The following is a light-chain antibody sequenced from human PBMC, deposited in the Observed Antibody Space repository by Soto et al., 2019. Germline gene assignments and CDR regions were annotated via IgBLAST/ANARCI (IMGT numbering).Light chain of an antibody. CDR3: QQYSNWLTWT. CDR2: SAS. J-gene: IGKJ1*01. V-gene: IGKV3D-15*01. Sequence: EIVMTQSPVTLSVSPGESATLSCRASERISNNLAWYQQKPGQAPRLLIYSASTRATGIPARFIGSGSATEFTLTISSLQSEDFAVYYCQQYSNWLTWTCGQGTKVEIK. CDR1: ERISNN.